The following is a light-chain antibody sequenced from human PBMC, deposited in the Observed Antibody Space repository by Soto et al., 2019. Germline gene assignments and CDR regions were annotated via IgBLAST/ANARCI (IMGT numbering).Light chain of an antibody. J-gene: IGKJ2*01. CDR1: QSISSY. CDR3: QQSYSTPPT. V-gene: IGKV1-39*01. Sequence: DIQMTQSPSSLSASVGDRVTITCRASQSISSYLNWYQQKPGKAPKLLIYAASSLQSGLPSRFSGSGSGTEFTLTISSLQPEDFATYYCQQSYSTPPTFGQGTKLEIK. CDR2: AAS.